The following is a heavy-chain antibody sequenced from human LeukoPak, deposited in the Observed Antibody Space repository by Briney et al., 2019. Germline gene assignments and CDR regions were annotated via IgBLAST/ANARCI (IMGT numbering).Heavy chain of an antibody. CDR2: IKQDGSEK. CDR1: GFTFSSYW. CDR3: AREVGYCSSTSCYMDYFDY. Sequence: PGGSLRLSCAASGFTFSSYWMSWVRQAPGKGLEWVANIKQDGSEKYYVDSVKGRFTISRDNAKNSLYLQMNSLRAEDTAVYYCAREVGYCSSTSCYMDYFDYWGQGTLVTVSS. V-gene: IGHV3-7*01. J-gene: IGHJ4*02. D-gene: IGHD2-2*02.